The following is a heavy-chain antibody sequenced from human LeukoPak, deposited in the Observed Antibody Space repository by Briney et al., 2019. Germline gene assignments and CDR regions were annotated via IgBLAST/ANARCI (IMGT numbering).Heavy chain of an antibody. J-gene: IGHJ4*02. V-gene: IGHV3-21*01. Sequence: PGGSLRLSCAAAGFTFSSYSMNWVRQAPGKGLEWVSSISSSSSCIYYADSVKGRFTISRDNSKNSLYLQMNSLRAEGTAVYYCAREQYNYYDSSGYADFDYWGQGTLVTVSS. CDR2: ISSSSSCI. CDR3: AREQYNYYDSSGYADFDY. D-gene: IGHD3-22*01. CDR1: GFTFSSYS.